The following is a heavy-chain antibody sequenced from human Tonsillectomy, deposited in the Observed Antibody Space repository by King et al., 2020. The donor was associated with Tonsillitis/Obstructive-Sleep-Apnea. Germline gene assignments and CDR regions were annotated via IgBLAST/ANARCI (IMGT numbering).Heavy chain of an antibody. CDR1: GFTFSDYY. Sequence: QLVQSGGGLVKPGGSLRLSCAASGFTFSDYYMSWIRQAPGKGLEWVSYISSSSSYTNYADSVKGRFTISRDNAKNSLYLQMNSLRAEDTAVYYCARAGGNSWYYFDYWGQGTLVTVSS. V-gene: IGHV3-11*05. CDR2: ISSSSSYT. D-gene: IGHD6-13*01. CDR3: ARAGGNSWYYFDY. J-gene: IGHJ4*02.